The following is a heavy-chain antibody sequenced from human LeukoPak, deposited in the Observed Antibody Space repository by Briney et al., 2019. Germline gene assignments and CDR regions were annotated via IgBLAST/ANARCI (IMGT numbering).Heavy chain of an antibody. V-gene: IGHV4-59*01. CDR1: GGSISSYY. D-gene: IGHD3-16*02. CDR2: IYYSGST. Sequence: SETLSLSCTVSGGSISSYYWSWIRQPPGKGLEWIGYIYYSGSTNYNPSLKSRVTISVDTSKNQFSQKLSSVTAADTAVYYCARDPGGYDYVWGSYRYRSNWFDRWGQRANATVSS. J-gene: IGHJ5*02. CDR3: ARDPGGYDYVWGSYRYRSNWFDR.